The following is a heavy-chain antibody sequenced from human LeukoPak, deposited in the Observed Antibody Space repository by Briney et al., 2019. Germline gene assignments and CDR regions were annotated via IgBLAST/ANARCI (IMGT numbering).Heavy chain of an antibody. J-gene: IGHJ6*02. CDR1: GYTSTNYW. Sequence: GESLKISCKGSGYTSTNYWIGWVRLMPGKGLEWMGSIFPRDSDTRYSPSFQGQVAISADKSISTAYLQWSSLKASDTAMYYCARHKGDGSSWYPDFYYYGLDVWGQGTTVTVS. D-gene: IGHD6-13*01. CDR3: ARHKGDGSSWYPDFYYYGLDV. CDR2: IFPRDSDT. V-gene: IGHV5-51*01.